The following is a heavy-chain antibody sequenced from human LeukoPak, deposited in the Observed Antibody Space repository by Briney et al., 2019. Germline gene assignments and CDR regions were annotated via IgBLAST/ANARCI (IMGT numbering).Heavy chain of an antibody. J-gene: IGHJ6*03. D-gene: IGHD2-15*01. CDR1: GGSISSYY. CDR3: ARSVEGYCRGGSCYYYSYYMDV. Sequence: SETLSLTCTVSGGSISSYYWGWIRQPPGKGLEWIGYIYYSGSTNYNPSLKSRVTISVDTSKNQFSLKLSSVTAADTAVYYCARSVEGYCRGGSCYYYSYYMDVWGKGTTVTVSS. CDR2: IYYSGST. V-gene: IGHV4-59*01.